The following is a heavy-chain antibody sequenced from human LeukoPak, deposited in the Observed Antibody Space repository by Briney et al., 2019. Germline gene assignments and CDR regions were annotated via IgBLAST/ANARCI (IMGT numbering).Heavy chain of an antibody. D-gene: IGHD5-18*01. J-gene: IGHJ4*02. CDR3: ARVGSYGHFDY. V-gene: IGHV3-53*01. CDR2: IYSGGST. Sequence: PGGSLRLSCAASGFTVSSSYMIWVRQAPGKGLDWVSVIYSGGSTYYADPVKGRFTISRDNSKNTLYLQMNSLRAEDTAVYYCARVGSYGHFDYWGQGTLVTVSS. CDR1: GFTVSSSY.